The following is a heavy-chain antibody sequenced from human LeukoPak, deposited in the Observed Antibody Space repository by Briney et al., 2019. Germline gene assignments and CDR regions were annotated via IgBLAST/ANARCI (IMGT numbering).Heavy chain of an antibody. V-gene: IGHV3-48*03. CDR1: GFTFRRYE. J-gene: IGHJ1*01. CDR3: VRESSSDNDDYYHNPEYLQH. CDR2: IRSSGSII. D-gene: IGHD3-10*01. Sequence: PGGSLRLSCAASGFTFRRYEMIWVPHAPGKGREWIAYIRSSGSIIYYSDSVKGRFTISRDNASNSLYLQMNSLSAEDTAVYYCVRESSSDNDDYYHNPEYLQHWGQGTLVTVSS.